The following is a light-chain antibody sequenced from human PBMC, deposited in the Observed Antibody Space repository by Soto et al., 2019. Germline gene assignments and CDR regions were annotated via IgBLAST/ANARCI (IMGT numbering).Light chain of an antibody. Sequence: QSALTQPASVYGSPEQSITISCNGTNNDFGNYNLVSWYQQHPGKAPKLMIFEGTKRPSGVSNRFSGSKSGNTASLTVSGLQAEDEADYYCCSYAGSSTLVFGTGTKLTVL. CDR1: NNDFGNYNL. V-gene: IGLV2-23*01. CDR3: CSYAGSSTLV. J-gene: IGLJ1*01. CDR2: EGT.